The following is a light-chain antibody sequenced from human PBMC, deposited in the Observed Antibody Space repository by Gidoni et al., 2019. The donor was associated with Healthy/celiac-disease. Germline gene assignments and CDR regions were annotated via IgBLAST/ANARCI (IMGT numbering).Light chain of an antibody. CDR2: GAS. CDR3: QQYNNWPRT. Sequence: EIVMTQSPATLSVSPGERATPSCRASQSVSSNLAWHQQKPGQAPRLLIYGASTRATGIPARFSGSGSGTEFTLTISSLQSEDFAVYYWQQYNNWPRTFGQGTKVEIK. V-gene: IGKV3-15*01. J-gene: IGKJ1*01. CDR1: QSVSSN.